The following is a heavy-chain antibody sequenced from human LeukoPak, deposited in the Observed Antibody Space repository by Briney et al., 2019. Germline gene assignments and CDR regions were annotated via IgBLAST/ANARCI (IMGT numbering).Heavy chain of an antibody. J-gene: IGHJ4*02. Sequence: ASVKVSCKASGYTFTSYGISWVRQAPGQGLEWMGWINPNSGATTYARKFQGRVTMTRDTSISTAYMELSRLRSDDTAVYYCTRGPSTTVTNRNYFDYWGQGTLVTVSS. CDR1: GYTFTSYG. CDR3: TRGPSTTVTNRNYFDY. V-gene: IGHV1-2*02. CDR2: INPNSGAT. D-gene: IGHD4-11*01.